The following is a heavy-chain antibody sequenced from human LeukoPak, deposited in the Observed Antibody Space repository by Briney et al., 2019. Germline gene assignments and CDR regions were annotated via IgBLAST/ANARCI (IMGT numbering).Heavy chain of an antibody. CDR2: INPNSGGT. Sequence: SVKVSCKASGYTFTGYYMHWVRQAPGQGLEWMGWINPNSGGTNYAQKFQGRVTMTRDTPISTAYMELTSLRSDDTAVYYCARAEVIDYWGQGTLVTVSS. CDR3: ARAEVIDY. CDR1: GYTFTGYY. J-gene: IGHJ4*02. D-gene: IGHD3-22*01. V-gene: IGHV1-2*02.